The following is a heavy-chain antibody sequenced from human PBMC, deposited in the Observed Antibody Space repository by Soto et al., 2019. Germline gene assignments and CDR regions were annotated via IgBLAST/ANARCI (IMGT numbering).Heavy chain of an antibody. D-gene: IGHD3-3*01. CDR2: IYYSGST. CDR3: ARRANDFWSGYYFDY. Sequence: SEPLSLTCTVSGGSISSSSYYWGWIRQPPGKGLEWIGSIYYSGSTYYNPSLKSRVTISVDTSKNQFSLKLSSVTAADTAVYYCARRANDFWSGYYFDYWGQGTLVTVSS. CDR1: GGSISSSSYY. V-gene: IGHV4-39*01. J-gene: IGHJ4*02.